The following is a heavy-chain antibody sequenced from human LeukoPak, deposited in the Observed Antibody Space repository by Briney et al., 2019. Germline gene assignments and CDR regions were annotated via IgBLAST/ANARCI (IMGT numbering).Heavy chain of an antibody. CDR1: GFTFSSYG. CDR2: IKSRTDGGTT. CDR3: ATGRSDILTGYSN. Sequence: GGSLRLSCAASGFTFSSYGMHWVRQAPGKGLEWVGRIKSRTDGGTTDYAAPVKGRFTISRDDPKNTLYLQMNSLKIEDTAVYFCATGRSDILTGYSNWGQGTLVTVSS. V-gene: IGHV3-15*07. J-gene: IGHJ4*02. D-gene: IGHD3-9*01.